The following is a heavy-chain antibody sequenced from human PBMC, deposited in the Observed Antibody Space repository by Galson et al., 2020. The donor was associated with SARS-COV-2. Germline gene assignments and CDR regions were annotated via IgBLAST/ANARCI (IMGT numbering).Heavy chain of an antibody. CDR3: AREDFITMVRGVITDYYYYGMDV. CDR1: GYTFTSYY. J-gene: IGHJ6*02. D-gene: IGHD3-10*01. CDR2: INPSGGST. Sequence: ASVKVSCKASGYTFTSYYMHWVRQAPGQGLEWMGIINPSGGSTSYAQKFQGRVTMTRDTSTSTGYMELSSLRSEDTAVYYCAREDFITMVRGVITDYYYYGMDVWGRGTTVTVSS. V-gene: IGHV1-46*01.